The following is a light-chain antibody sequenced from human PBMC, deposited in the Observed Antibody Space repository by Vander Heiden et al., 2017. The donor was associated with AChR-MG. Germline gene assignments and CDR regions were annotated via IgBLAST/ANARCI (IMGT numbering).Light chain of an antibody. V-gene: IGLV1-44*01. CDR2: SNN. Sequence: QSVLTQPPSASGTPGQRVPVSCSGSGSNLGSNTVKWYRQLPGTAPKLLMYSNNQRPSGVPDRFSGSKSGTSASLAISGLQSEDEADYYCEAWDDSLNGVAFGGGTKLTVL. J-gene: IGLJ2*01. CDR1: GSNLGSNT. CDR3: EAWDDSLNGVA.